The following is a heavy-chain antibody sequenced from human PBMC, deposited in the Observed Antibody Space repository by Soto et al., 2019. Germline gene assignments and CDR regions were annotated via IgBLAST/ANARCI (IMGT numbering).Heavy chain of an antibody. V-gene: IGHV3-30*18. D-gene: IGHD3-3*01. J-gene: IGHJ4*02. CDR1: GFTFSSYG. CDR3: AKAFAGSEW. Sequence: QVQLVESGGGVVQPGRSLRLSCAASGFTFSSYGMHWVRQAPGKGLEWVAVISYDGSNKYYADSVKGRFTISRDNSKNTLYLQMNSLRAEDTAVYYCAKAFAGSEWWGQGTLVTVSS. CDR2: ISYDGSNK.